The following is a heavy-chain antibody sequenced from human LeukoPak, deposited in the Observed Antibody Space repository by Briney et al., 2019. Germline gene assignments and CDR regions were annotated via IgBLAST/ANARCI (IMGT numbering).Heavy chain of an antibody. J-gene: IGHJ4*02. Sequence: SQTLSLTCTVSGGSISSGGYYWSWIRQHPGKGLEWIGYIYYSGSTYYNPSLKSRVTISVDTSKNQFSLKLSSVTAADTAAYYCAVTSSTSAYFDYWGQGTLVTVSS. CDR2: IYYSGST. D-gene: IGHD2-2*01. CDR1: GGSISSGGYY. V-gene: IGHV4-31*03. CDR3: AVTSSTSAYFDY.